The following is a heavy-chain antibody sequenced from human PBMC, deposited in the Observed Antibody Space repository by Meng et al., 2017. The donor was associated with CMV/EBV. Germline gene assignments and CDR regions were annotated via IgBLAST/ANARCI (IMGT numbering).Heavy chain of an antibody. CDR3: ARSRGDVITMMRGWYFDL. D-gene: IGHD3-22*01. Sequence: SVKVSCKASGGTFSSYAISWVRQAPGQGLEWMGGIIPIFGTANYAQKFQGRVTITTDESTSTAYMELSNLRSEDTAVYYCARSRGDVITMMRGWYFDLWGRGTLVTVSS. CDR1: GGTFSSYA. J-gene: IGHJ2*01. CDR2: IIPIFGTA. V-gene: IGHV1-69*05.